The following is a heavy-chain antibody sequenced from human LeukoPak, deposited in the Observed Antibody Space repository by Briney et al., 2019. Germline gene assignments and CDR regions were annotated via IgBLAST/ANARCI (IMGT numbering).Heavy chain of an antibody. CDR1: GGTFSSYA. D-gene: IGHD6-19*01. Sequence: SVKVSCKASGGTFSSYAISWVRQAPGQGLEWMGRIIPILGIANYAQKFQGRVTITADKSTSTAYMELSSLRSEDTAVYYCASDTQMAVAVTGAFDPWGQGTLVIVSS. CDR2: IIPILGIA. V-gene: IGHV1-69*04. CDR3: ASDTQMAVAVTGAFDP. J-gene: IGHJ5*02.